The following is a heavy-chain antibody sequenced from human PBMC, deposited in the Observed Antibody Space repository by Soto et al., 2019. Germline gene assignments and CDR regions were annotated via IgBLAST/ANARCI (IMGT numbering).Heavy chain of an antibody. CDR2: VASKPEGYTT. Sequence: EVQLVESGGGLVQPGGSLKLSCVVSGFTFSDSAIHWVRQTPGKGLEWVGRVASKPEGYTTTYGASVKGRFTVSVDDSQNTAYLQMNGLKTEDTAVYYCSKYSGSLSMPAALGPGTLVTVSA. D-gene: IGHD1-26*01. J-gene: IGHJ5*02. CDR3: SKYSGSLSMPAA. V-gene: IGHV3-73*02. CDR1: GFTFSDSA.